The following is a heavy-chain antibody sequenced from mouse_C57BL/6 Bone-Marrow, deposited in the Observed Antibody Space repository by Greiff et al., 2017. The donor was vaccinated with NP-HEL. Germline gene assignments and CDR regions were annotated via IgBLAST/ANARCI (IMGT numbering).Heavy chain of an antibody. CDR1: GYTFTSYW. J-gene: IGHJ2*01. CDR3: ARHYYSSSYVWYYFDY. CDR2: IDPSDSYT. D-gene: IGHD1-1*01. Sequence: QVQLQQPGAELVKPGASVKLSCKASGYTFTSYWMQWVKQRPGQGLEWIGEIDPSDSYTNYNQKFKGKATLTVDTSSSTAYMQLSSLTSEDSAVYYCARHYYSSSYVWYYFDYWGQGTTRTVSS. V-gene: IGHV1-50*01.